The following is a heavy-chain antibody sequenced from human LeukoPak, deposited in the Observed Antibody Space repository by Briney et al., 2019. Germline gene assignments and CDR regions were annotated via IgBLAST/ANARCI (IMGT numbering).Heavy chain of an antibody. CDR1: GFTFSTYA. J-gene: IGHJ4*02. CDR3: ARDVGIVAAGTYFES. CDR2: ISYDGNSN. Sequence: PGGSLRLSCAASGFTFSTYAMHWVRQAPGKGLAWVAVISYDGNSNYYADSVKGRFTISRDNSKSTLYLQMDSLRAEDTAVYHCARDVGIVAAGTYFESWGQGTLVTVSS. V-gene: IGHV3-30*04. D-gene: IGHD6-13*01.